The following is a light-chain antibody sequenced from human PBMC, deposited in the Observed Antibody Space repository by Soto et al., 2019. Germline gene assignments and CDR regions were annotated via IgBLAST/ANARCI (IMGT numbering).Light chain of an antibody. CDR3: QQYTSYPYT. CDR2: DAS. CDR1: QSISSW. J-gene: IGKJ2*01. V-gene: IGKV1-5*01. Sequence: DIQMTQSPSTLSASVGDRVTITCRASQSISSWLAWYQQKPGKAPKLLIYDASSLESGVPSRFSGSGSGTEFTLTISSLQPDDFATYCCQQYTSYPYTFGQGTKLEIK.